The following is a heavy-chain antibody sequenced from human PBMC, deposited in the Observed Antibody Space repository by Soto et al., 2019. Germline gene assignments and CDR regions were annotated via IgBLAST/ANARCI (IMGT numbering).Heavy chain of an antibody. Sequence: GGSLRLSCAASGFTFSSYAMSWVRQAPGKGLEWVSAISGSGGSTYYADSVKGRFTFSRDNSQNTLYLQMNSLRGVDTAIYYCAKIGLQGPGYYFDYWGQGTLVTVSS. CDR3: AKIGLQGPGYYFDY. J-gene: IGHJ4*02. CDR2: ISGSGGST. D-gene: IGHD3-10*01. CDR1: GFTFSSYA. V-gene: IGHV3-23*01.